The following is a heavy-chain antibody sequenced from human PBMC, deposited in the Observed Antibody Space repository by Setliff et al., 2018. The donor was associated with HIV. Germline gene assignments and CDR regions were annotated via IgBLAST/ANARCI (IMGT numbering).Heavy chain of an antibody. J-gene: IGHJ4*02. D-gene: IGHD3-22*01. Sequence: PSETLSLTCAVYGGSFSGYYWSWIRQPPGKGLEWIGEINHSGSTNYNPSLKSRVTISIDTSKNQFSLKLSSVTAADTAVYSCAREDVTMIGGEGFDYWGQGTLVTVSS. CDR1: GGSFSGYY. CDR3: AREDVTMIGGEGFDY. CDR2: INHSGST. V-gene: IGHV4-34*01.